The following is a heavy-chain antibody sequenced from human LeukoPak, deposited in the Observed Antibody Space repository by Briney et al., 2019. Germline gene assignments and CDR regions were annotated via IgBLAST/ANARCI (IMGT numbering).Heavy chain of an antibody. V-gene: IGHV1-69*05. CDR3: AGTYYYDSSGYQSLFDY. CDR1: GGTFSSYA. Sequence: SVKGSCKASGGTFSSYAISWVRQAPGQGLEWMGGIIPIFGTANYAQKFQGRVTITTDESTSTAYMELSSLRSEDTAVYYCAGTYYYDSSGYQSLFDYWGQGTLVTVSS. J-gene: IGHJ4*02. CDR2: IIPIFGTA. D-gene: IGHD3-22*01.